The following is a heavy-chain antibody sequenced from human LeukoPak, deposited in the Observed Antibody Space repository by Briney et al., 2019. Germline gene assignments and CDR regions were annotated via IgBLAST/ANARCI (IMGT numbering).Heavy chain of an antibody. Sequence: SETLSLTCGVSGGSFSGYYWSWVRQTPGKGLEWIGDINHRESTNYNPPLKSRVTISIDTSRSQFSLKLTSVTAADTGVYFWTGGKKLQQTTTPGDYYYMDVWANGTTVTVSS. CDR3: TGGKKLQQTTTPGDYYYMDV. CDR2: INHREST. J-gene: IGHJ6*03. V-gene: IGHV4-34*01. D-gene: IGHD4-11*01. CDR1: GGSFSGYY.